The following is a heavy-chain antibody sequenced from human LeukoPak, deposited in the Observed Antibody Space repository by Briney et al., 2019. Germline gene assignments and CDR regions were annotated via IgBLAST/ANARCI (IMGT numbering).Heavy chain of an antibody. V-gene: IGHV4-59*12. CDR2: IYYSGST. CDR1: GGSISSYY. Sequence: PSETLSLTCTVSGGSISSYYWSWIRQPPGKGLEWIGYIYYSGSTNYNPSLKSRVTISVDTSKNQFSLKLSSVTAADTAVYYCARDPIRLDVLLWFGELLNYGMDVWGQGTTVTVSS. J-gene: IGHJ6*02. D-gene: IGHD3-10*01. CDR3: ARDPIRLDVLLWFGELLNYGMDV.